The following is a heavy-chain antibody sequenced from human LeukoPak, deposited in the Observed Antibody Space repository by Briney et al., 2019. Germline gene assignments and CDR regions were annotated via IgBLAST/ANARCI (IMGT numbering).Heavy chain of an antibody. J-gene: IGHJ5*02. CDR2: IYYSGST. D-gene: IGHD3-10*01. CDR1: GASINSYL. CDR3: ARHGFGTNWFDP. V-gene: IGHV4-59*08. Sequence: PSETLSLTCSVSGASINSYLCSWIRQPPGKGLEWIGYIYYSGSTNYNPSLKSRVTISVDTSKNQFSLKLSSVAAADTAVYYCARHGFGTNWFDPWGQGTLVTVSS.